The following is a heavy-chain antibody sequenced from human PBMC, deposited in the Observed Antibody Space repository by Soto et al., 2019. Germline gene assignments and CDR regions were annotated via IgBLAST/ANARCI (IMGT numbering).Heavy chain of an antibody. D-gene: IGHD6-13*01. V-gene: IGHV3-23*01. CDR3: AKKDGSWYHPAGDY. Sequence: EVQLLESGGGLVQPGGSLRISCAASGFTFSSYSMTWVRQAPGKGLEWVSAISGSGGSAYYADSVKGRFTISRDNSKNTLYLKMNSLRAEDTAVYYCAKKDGSWYHPAGDYWGQGTLVTVSP. CDR2: ISGSGGSA. CDR1: GFTFSSYS. J-gene: IGHJ4*02.